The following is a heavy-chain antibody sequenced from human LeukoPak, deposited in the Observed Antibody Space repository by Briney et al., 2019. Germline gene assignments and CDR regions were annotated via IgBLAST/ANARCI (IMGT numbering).Heavy chain of an antibody. J-gene: IGHJ4*02. D-gene: IGHD5-24*01. CDR3: ARSEMATGDFDY. CDR1: GNSISSYY. CDR2: MYHSGSA. V-gene: IGHV4-59*01. Sequence: SETLSLTCTVSGNSISSYYWNWIRQPPGKGLEWIGYMYHSGSANYNPSLKSRVTISLDTSKNQFSLKLGSVTAADTAVYYCARSEMATGDFDYWGQGTLVTVSS.